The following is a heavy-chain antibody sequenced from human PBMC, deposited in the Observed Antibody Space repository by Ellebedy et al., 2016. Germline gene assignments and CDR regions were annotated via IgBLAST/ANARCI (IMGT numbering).Heavy chain of an antibody. J-gene: IGHJ6*03. CDR2: ISGSGGST. Sequence: GGSLRLXXEASGFTFSNYWMSWVRQAPGKGLEWVSAISGSGGSTYYADSVKGRFTISREDAKSSLYLQMNSLTAGDTAVYYCAREHCTGTGCPGWDYVDVWGKGTTVTVSS. V-gene: IGHV3-23*01. CDR3: AREHCTGTGCPGWDYVDV. D-gene: IGHD2-2*01. CDR1: GFTFSNYW.